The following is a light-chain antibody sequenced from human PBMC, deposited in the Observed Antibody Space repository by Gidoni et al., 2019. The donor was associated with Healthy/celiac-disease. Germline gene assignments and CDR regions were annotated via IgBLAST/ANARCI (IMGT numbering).Light chain of an antibody. V-gene: IGKV3-20*01. J-gene: IGKJ2*01. CDR3: QQYGSSPGYT. CDR1: QSVSSSY. CDR2: GAS. Sequence: ETVLTQSPGTLSLSPGERATHSCRASQSVSSSYLAWYQQKPGQAPRLLIYGASSRATDIPDRFSGSGSGTDFTLTISRLEPEEFAVYYCQQYGSSPGYTFGQGTKLEIK.